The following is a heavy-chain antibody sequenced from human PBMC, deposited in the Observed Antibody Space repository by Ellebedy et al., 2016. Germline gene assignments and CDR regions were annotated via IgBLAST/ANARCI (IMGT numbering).Heavy chain of an antibody. CDR3: ACSGYQLADLYFDY. CDR2: IYPGDSDT. J-gene: IGHJ4*02. Sequence: GESLKISXKGSGYSFTTYWIGWVRQMPGKGLEWMGMIYPGDSDTRYSPSFQGQVTISADKSISTAYLQWSSLKASDTAMYYCACSGYQLADLYFDYWGQGTLVTVSS. CDR1: GYSFTTYW. V-gene: IGHV5-51*01. D-gene: IGHD2-2*01.